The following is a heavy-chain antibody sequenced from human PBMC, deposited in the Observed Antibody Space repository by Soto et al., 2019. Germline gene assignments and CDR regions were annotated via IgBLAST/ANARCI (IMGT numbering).Heavy chain of an antibody. D-gene: IGHD1-7*01. J-gene: IGHJ4*02. CDR1: GFTFSDHY. CDR2: SRNKANRYST. V-gene: IGHV3-72*01. Sequence: GGSLRLSCAASGFTFSDHYIDWVRQAPGKGLEWVSRSRNKANRYSTEYAAAVKGRFSLSRDDSKVSLYLQMNSLEIEDTAVYYCARVAATNYAFDYWGQGTLVTVSS. CDR3: ARVAATNYAFDY.